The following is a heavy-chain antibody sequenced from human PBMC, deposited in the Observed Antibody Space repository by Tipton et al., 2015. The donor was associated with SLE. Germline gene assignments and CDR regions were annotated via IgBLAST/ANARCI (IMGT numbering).Heavy chain of an antibody. Sequence: TLSLTCTVSGGPIRTNSYFWGWFRQPPGKGREWIGSNHYSGDTYYNPTHMSRVTISGDTSKNQFFLNLDSVTAADTAVYYCARVGYSSGSYYFDYWCQGTLVTVSS. CDR3: ARVGYSSGSYYFDY. CDR2: NHYSGDT. V-gene: IGHV4-39*07. CDR1: GGPIRTNSYF. J-gene: IGHJ4*02. D-gene: IGHD6-19*01.